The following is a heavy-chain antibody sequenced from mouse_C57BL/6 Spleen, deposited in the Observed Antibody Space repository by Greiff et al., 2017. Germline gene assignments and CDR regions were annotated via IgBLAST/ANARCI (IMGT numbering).Heavy chain of an antibody. CDR2: IDPENGDT. CDR3: TTPVYYGSSYRRYFDV. J-gene: IGHJ1*03. V-gene: IGHV14-4*01. D-gene: IGHD1-1*01. CDR1: GFNIKDDY. Sequence: EVKLQESGAELVRPGASVKLSCTASGFNIKDDYMHWVKQRPEQGLEWIGWIDPENGDTEYASKFQGKATITADTSSNTAYLQLSSLTSEDTAVYYCTTPVYYGSSYRRYFDVWGTGTTVTVSS.